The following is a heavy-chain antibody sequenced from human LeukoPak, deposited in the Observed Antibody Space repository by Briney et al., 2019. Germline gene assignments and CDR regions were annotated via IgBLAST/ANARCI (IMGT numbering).Heavy chain of an antibody. J-gene: IGHJ4*02. CDR1: GFTFSSYA. CDR2: ISGSGGST. D-gene: IGHD1-7*01. CDR3: AKDPLENSITGTTSY. V-gene: IGHV3-23*01. Sequence: SGGSLRLSCAASGFTFSSYAMSWVRQAPGKGLEWVSAISGSGGSTYYADSVKGRFTISRDNSKNTLYLQMNSLRAEDTAVYYCAKDPLENSITGTTSYWGQGTLVTVSS.